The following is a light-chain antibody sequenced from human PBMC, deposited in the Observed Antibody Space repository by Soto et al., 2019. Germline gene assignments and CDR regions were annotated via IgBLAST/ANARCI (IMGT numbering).Light chain of an antibody. CDR2: DAS. V-gene: IGKV1-5*01. CDR3: QHYHMSSLVT. Sequence: DIQMTQSPSTLSASVGHRVTITCRASQSISTWLAWYQQKPWNAPKLLIYDASTLGGEVPSRFSGRGSVTEFALAISGLQPGDFATYDCQHYHMSSLVTFGGGTRVEL. J-gene: IGKJ4*02. CDR1: QSISTW.